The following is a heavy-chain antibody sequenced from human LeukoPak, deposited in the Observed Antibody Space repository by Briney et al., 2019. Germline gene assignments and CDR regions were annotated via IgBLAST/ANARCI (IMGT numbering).Heavy chain of an antibody. CDR1: GGSFSGYY. CDR2: INHSGST. J-gene: IGHJ4*02. CDR3: ASRIAAAGSYYFDY. Sequence: SETLSLTCAVYGGSFSGYYWSWIRQPPGKGLEWIGEINHSGSTNYNPSLKSRVTISVDTSKNQFSLKLSSVTAADTAVYYCASRIAAAGSYYFDYWGQGILVTVPS. D-gene: IGHD6-13*01. V-gene: IGHV4-34*01.